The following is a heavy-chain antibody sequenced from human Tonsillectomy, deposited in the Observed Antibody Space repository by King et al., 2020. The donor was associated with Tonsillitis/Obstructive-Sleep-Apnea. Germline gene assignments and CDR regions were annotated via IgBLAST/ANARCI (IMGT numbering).Heavy chain of an antibody. V-gene: IGHV3-72*01. D-gene: IGHD3-22*01. J-gene: IGHJ4*02. CDR3: ARTKYYDGSGYHSDS. Sequence: VQLVESGGGLVRPGGSLRLSCAASGFTFSDYYMDWIRQAPGKGLEWVGRTKNKAQSYTTEYAASVRGRVTISRDDSKNSLYLQLNRMKSDDTAVYYCARTKYYDGSGYHSDSWGQGTLVTVSS. CDR2: TKNKAQSYTT. CDR1: GFTFSDYY.